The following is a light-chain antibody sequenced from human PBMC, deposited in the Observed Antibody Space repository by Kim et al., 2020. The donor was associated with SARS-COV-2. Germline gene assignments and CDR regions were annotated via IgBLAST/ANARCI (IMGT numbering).Light chain of an antibody. Sequence: SASGGDRVTSTCRASQDISSYLNWYQQKTWTAPKLLMYAASSLQSGVPSRFRGGGSGTEYTLTISSLQPEDFATYYCQQSFRTPWTFGQGTKLEI. J-gene: IGKJ1*01. CDR3: QQSFRTPWT. CDR1: QDISSY. V-gene: IGKV1-39*01. CDR2: AAS.